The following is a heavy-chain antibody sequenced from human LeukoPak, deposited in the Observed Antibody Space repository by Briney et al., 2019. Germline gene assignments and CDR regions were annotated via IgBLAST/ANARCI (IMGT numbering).Heavy chain of an antibody. D-gene: IGHD3-10*01. CDR2: ISGSGGAT. CDR3: ARGGVDYYGSGTYYLMYYFDY. J-gene: IGHJ4*02. CDR1: GFNFNTYG. Sequence: GGSLRLSCAASGFNFNTYGMSWVRQAPGKGLEWVSGISGSGGATYYADSVKGRFTISRDDPHNTLYLQMNSLRAEDTAVYFCARGGVDYYGSGTYYLMYYFDYWGQGALVTVSS. V-gene: IGHV3-23*01.